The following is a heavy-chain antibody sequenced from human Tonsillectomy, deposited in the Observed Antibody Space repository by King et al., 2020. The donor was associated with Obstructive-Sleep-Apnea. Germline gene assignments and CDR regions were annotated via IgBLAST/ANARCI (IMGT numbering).Heavy chain of an antibody. CDR1: GFTFDSYA. Sequence: VQLVESGGGMVQPGGSLRLSCAASGFTFDSYAMSWVRQAPGKGLEWDSAINSRGATYYAGSVKGRFTISRDNSKYTVDLQVNSLRAEDTAFYYCAKEGGGSGVYWVDSWGQGTLVTVSS. CDR2: INSRGAT. J-gene: IGHJ5*01. D-gene: IGHD3-10*01. V-gene: IGHV3-23*04. CDR3: AKEGGGSGVYWVDS.